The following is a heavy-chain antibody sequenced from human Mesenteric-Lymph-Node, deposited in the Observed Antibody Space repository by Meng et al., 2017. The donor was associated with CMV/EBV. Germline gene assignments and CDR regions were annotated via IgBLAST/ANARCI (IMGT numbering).Heavy chain of an antibody. Sequence: GGSLRLSCAASGFTFSSYDMNWVRQAPGKGLEWISFISSNGHTTYYADSVKGRFTISRDNAKNSLSLEMNSLRAEDTAVYYCAREQIELWLSYFDHWGQGTLVTVSS. J-gene: IGHJ4*02. V-gene: IGHV3-48*03. CDR1: GFTFSSYD. CDR2: ISSNGHTT. D-gene: IGHD5-18*01. CDR3: AREQIELWLSYFDH.